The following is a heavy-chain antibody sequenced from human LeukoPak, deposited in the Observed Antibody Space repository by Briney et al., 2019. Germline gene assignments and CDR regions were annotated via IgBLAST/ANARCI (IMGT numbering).Heavy chain of an antibody. D-gene: IGHD2-2*01. V-gene: IGHV4-31*03. CDR2: IYYGGST. CDR1: GGSISSGGYY. Sequence: SETLSLTCTVSGGSISSGGYYWSWIRQHPGKGLEWIGYIYYGGSTYYNPSLKSRVTISVDTSKNQFSLKLSSVTAADTAVYYCARVVPAAEAGWSDPWGQGTLVTVSS. CDR3: ARVVPAAEAGWSDP. J-gene: IGHJ5*02.